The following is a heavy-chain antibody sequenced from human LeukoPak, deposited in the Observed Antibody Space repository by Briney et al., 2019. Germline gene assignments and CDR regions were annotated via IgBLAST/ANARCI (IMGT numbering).Heavy chain of an antibody. CDR3: VILAYVDY. CDR2: FDPEDGET. Sequence: ASVKVSCKVSGYTLTELSMHWVRQAPGKGLEWMGGFDPEDGETIYAQKFQGSVTFTRNTSASTAYMELSGLTSEDTAVYYCVILAYVDYSGNVILVT. V-gene: IGHV1-24*01. J-gene: IGHJ4*01. CDR1: GYTLTELS.